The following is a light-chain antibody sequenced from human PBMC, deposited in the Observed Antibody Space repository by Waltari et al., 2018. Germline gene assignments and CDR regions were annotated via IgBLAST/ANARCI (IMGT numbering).Light chain of an antibody. V-gene: IGLV2-14*03. CDR3: SSYRSSSTLVV. J-gene: IGLJ2*01. CDR2: DVT. Sequence: QYPGKGPKLLIYDVTIRPSGVSNRFSGSKSGSTASLTISGLQAEDEADYYCSSYRSSSTLVVFGGGTKLIVL.